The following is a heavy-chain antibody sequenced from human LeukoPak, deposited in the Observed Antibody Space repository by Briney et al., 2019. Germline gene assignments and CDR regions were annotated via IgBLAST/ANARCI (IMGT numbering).Heavy chain of an antibody. CDR1: GFTFSTYW. CDR3: AREVTTFDY. CDR2: INTDGRTS. Sequence: QSGGSLRLSCAASGFTFSTYWMHWVRQAPGKGLVWVSRINTDGRTSAYADSVKGRFTISRDNAKNTRYLQMNSLRAEDTAVYYCAREVTTFDYWGQGTLVTVSS. D-gene: IGHD4-17*01. V-gene: IGHV3-74*01. J-gene: IGHJ4*02.